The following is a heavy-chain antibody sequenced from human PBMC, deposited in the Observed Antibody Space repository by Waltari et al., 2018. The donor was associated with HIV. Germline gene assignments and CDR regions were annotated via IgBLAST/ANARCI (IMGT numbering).Heavy chain of an antibody. CDR2: ISYDGSNK. J-gene: IGHJ6*02. V-gene: IGHV3-30*18. CDR1: RFIFSSYG. D-gene: IGHD6-13*01. Sequence: QVQLVESGGGVVQPGRSLRLSCAASRFIFSSYGMHWVHQAPGKGLEWVAVISYDGSNKYYADSVRGRFTISRDNSKNTLYLQMNRLRAEDTAVYYCAKEETRVFSSSSFYFYYGMDVWGQGTTVTVSS. CDR3: AKEETRVFSSSSFYFYYGMDV.